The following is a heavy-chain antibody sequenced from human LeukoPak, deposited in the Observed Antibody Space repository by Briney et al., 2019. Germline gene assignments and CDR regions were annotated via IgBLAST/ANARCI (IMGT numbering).Heavy chain of an antibody. CDR3: AKVNSGSYLFYFDY. CDR2: ISGSGGST. CDR1: GFTFSSYA. D-gene: IGHD1-26*01. J-gene: IGHJ4*02. V-gene: IGHV3-23*01. Sequence: GGSLRLSCAASGFTFSSYAMSWVRQAPGKGLEWVSAISGSGGSTFYADSVKGRFTTSRDNSKNTLYLQMDNPRAEDTALYYCAKVNSGSYLFYFDYWGQGTLATVSS.